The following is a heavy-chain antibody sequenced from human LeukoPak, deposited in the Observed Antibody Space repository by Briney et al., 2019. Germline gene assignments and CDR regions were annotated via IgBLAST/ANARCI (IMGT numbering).Heavy chain of an antibody. CDR1: GFTFSTYA. D-gene: IGHD3-10*01. CDR3: ARDAPLLWFGELSSY. CDR2: ISYDGSNK. J-gene: IGHJ4*02. V-gene: IGHV3-30-3*01. Sequence: GGSLRLSCAASGFTFSTYAMHWVRQAPGKGLEWVALISYDGSNKHYADSVKGRFTISRDNAKDSLYLQMNSLRAEDTAVYYCARDAPLLWFGELSSYWGQGTLVTVSS.